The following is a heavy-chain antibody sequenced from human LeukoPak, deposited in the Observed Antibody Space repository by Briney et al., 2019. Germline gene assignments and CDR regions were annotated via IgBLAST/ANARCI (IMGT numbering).Heavy chain of an antibody. D-gene: IGHD3-10*01. CDR3: AREGFFGSGSYPPTGQDAFDI. CDR2: IIPLFGTT. V-gene: IGHV1-69*13. J-gene: IGHJ3*02. Sequence: SVKVSCRASGGTFSSYAISWVRQAPGQGLEWMGGIIPLFGTTNYAQTFQGRVTITADESTSTAYMELSSLRSEDTAVYYCAREGFFGSGSYPPTGQDAFDIWGQGTMVTVSS. CDR1: GGTFSSYA.